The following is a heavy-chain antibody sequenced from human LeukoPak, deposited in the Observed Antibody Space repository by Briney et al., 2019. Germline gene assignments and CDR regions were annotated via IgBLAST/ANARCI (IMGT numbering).Heavy chain of an antibody. D-gene: IGHD3-22*01. J-gene: IGHJ4*02. CDR2: ISAYNGNT. V-gene: IGHV1-18*01. CDR1: GYTFTSYG. Sequence: VASVKVSCKASGYTFTSYGISWVRQAPGQGLEWMGWISAYNGNTNYAQKLQGRVTMTTDTSTSTAYMELCSLRSEDTAVYYCARATNSGYCADYWGQGTLVTVSS. CDR3: ARATNSGYCADY.